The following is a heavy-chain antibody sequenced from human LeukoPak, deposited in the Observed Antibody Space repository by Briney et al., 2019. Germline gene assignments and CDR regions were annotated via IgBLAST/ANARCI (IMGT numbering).Heavy chain of an antibody. CDR1: GYTFTGYY. CDR3: ARGIVAVPAPSDYMDV. V-gene: IGHV1-2*02. Sequence: GASVKVSCKASGYTFTGYYMHWVRQAPGQGLEWIGWINPNSGGTNYAQKFQGRVTMTRDTSISTAYMELSRLRSDDTAVYYCARGIVAVPAPSDYMDVWGKGTTVTVSS. CDR2: INPNSGGT. D-gene: IGHD2-2*01. J-gene: IGHJ6*03.